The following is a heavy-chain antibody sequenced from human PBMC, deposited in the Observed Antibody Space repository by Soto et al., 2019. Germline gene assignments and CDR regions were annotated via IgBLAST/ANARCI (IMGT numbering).Heavy chain of an antibody. D-gene: IGHD3-22*01. CDR3: AKDFYYDSSGYFYYYGMDV. Sequence: PGGSLRLSCAASGFSFNNYAMSWVRQAPGKGLEWVSDISGNGDRTYYADSVKGRFTISRDSSKSTLYLQMNSLRAEDTAVYYCAKDFYYDSSGYFYYYGMDVWGQGTTVTVSS. V-gene: IGHV3-23*01. J-gene: IGHJ6*02. CDR2: ISGNGDRT. CDR1: GFSFNNYA.